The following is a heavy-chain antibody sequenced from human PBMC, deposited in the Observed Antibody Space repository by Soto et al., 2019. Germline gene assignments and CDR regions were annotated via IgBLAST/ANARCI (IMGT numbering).Heavy chain of an antibody. CDR1: GFTFSSYA. CDR3: AKVPAGTHTFDY. J-gene: IGHJ4*02. Sequence: EVQLLESGGGLVQPGGSLRLSCAASGFTFSSYAMSWVRQAPGKGLEWVSAISGSGGSTYYADSVKGRFTISRDNSKNPLYLQMNSLRAEDTAVYYCAKVPAGTHTFDYWGQGTLVTVSS. D-gene: IGHD6-19*01. CDR2: ISGSGGST. V-gene: IGHV3-23*01.